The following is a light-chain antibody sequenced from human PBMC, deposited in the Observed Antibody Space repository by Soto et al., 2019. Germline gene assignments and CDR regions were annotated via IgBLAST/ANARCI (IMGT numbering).Light chain of an antibody. CDR2: GNN. V-gene: IGLV1-40*01. CDR3: QSYDTSLSGGSV. J-gene: IGLJ1*01. Sequence: QSALTQSPSVSGAPGQRVSISCTGTSSNIGAGFDVHWYQQLPATAPKLLIYGNNNRPSGVPDRFSCSKSGTSASLAITGLQAEDEADYYCQSYDTSLSGGSVFGTGTKVTVL. CDR1: SSNIGAGFD.